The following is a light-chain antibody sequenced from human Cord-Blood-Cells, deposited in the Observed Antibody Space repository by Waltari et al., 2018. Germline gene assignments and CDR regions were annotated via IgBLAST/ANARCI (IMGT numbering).Light chain of an antibody. Sequence: QSVLTQPPSPSGTPGQRATITCSGSSLNFGSNYVNWYQQLPGTTPKLLIYRNNQRPSGVPDRFSGSKSGTSASLAISGLRSEDEADYYCAAWDDSLSGWVFGGGTKLTVL. CDR2: RNN. V-gene: IGLV1-47*01. CDR3: AAWDDSLSGWV. J-gene: IGLJ3*02. CDR1: SLNFGSNY.